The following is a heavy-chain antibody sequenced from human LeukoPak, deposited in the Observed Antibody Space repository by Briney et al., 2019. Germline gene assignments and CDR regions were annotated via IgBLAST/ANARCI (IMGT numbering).Heavy chain of an antibody. Sequence: ASVKVSCKASGYTFTSYDINWARQATGQGLEWMGWMNPNSGNTGYAQKFQGRVTMTRNTSISTAYMELSSLRSEDTAVYYCARAMGRLVPVLSYYYYYYGMDVWGQGTTVTVSS. D-gene: IGHD2-2*01. CDR1: GYTFTSYD. J-gene: IGHJ6*02. CDR2: MNPNSGNT. V-gene: IGHV1-8*01. CDR3: ARAMGRLVPVLSYYYYYYGMDV.